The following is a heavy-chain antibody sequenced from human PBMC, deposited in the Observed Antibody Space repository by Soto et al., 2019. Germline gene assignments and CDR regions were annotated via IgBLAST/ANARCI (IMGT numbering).Heavy chain of an antibody. CDR3: AREAYYYDSSGYYYDDAFDI. D-gene: IGHD3-22*01. J-gene: IGHJ3*02. CDR2: ISSSGITI. V-gene: IGHV3-48*03. Sequence: GSLRLACAASGFTFSSYEMNWVRQAPGKGLEWVSYISSSGITIYYADSVKGRFTISRDNAKNSLYLQMNSLRAEDTAVYYCAREAYYYDSSGYYYDDAFDIWGQGTMVTVSS. CDR1: GFTFSSYE.